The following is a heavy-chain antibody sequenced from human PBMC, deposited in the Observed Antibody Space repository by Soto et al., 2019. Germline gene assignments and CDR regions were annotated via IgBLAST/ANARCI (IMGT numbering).Heavy chain of an antibody. CDR3: ARSRGGYFDY. D-gene: IGHD3-22*01. CDR2: IYYSGST. Sequence: QVQLQESGPGLVKPSETLSLTCTVSGVSISSYYWSWIRQPPGKGLEWIGYIYYSGSTNYNPSLKSRVTISGDTSKTQCSLKLRSVTAADTAVYYCARSRGGYFDYWGQGTLVTVSS. CDR1: GVSISSYY. J-gene: IGHJ4*02. V-gene: IGHV4-59*01.